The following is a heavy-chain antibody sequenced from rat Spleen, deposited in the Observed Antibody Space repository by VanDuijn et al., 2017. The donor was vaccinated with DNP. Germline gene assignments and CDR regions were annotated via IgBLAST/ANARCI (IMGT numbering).Heavy chain of an antibody. V-gene: IGHV5-19*01. CDR2: ISPSGGST. CDR3: GTRGDYYSRRTYWYFDF. Sequence: EVQLVESGGGLVQPGRSLKLSCAASGFTFSNYGMHWIRQAPTKGLEWVASISPSGGSTYYRDSVKGRFTISRDNAKSTLYLQMDSLRSEDTATYYCGTRGDYYSRRTYWYFDFWGPGTMVTASS. J-gene: IGHJ1*01. D-gene: IGHD1-2*01. CDR1: GFTFSNYG.